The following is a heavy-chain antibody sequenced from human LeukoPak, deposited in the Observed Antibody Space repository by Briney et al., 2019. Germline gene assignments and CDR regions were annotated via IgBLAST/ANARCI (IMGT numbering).Heavy chain of an antibody. CDR1: GGSISSSNW. V-gene: IGHV4-4*02. D-gene: IGHD3-22*01. CDR3: ARDTGIIYDSSGYYYENAFDI. CDR2: IYYSGST. Sequence: SETLSLTCAVSGGSISSSNWWSWVRQPPGKGLEWIGYIYYSGSTYYNPSLKSRVTISVDTSKNQFSLKLSSVTAADTAVYYCARDTGIIYDSSGYYYENAFDIWGQGTMVTVSS. J-gene: IGHJ3*02.